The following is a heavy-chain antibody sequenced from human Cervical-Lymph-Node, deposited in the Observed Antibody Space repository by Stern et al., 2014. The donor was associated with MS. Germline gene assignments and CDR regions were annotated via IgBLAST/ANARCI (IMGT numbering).Heavy chain of an antibody. CDR3: VRGGCSSTSCLDY. CDR1: GFTFSSYW. CDR2: INAGGSNT. J-gene: IGHJ4*02. D-gene: IGHD2-2*01. V-gene: IGHV3-74*01. Sequence: VQLVQSGGGLVQPGGSLRLSCAASGFTFSSYWMHWVRQAPGKGLEWVSRINAGGSNTNYAAYLKGRFTISRDNANNSLYLQMNSLRAEDTALYYCVRGGCSSTSCLDYWGQGTLVTVSS.